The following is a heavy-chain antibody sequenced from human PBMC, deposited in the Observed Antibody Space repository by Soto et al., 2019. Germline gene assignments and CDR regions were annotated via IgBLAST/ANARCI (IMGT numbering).Heavy chain of an antibody. V-gene: IGHV3-23*01. D-gene: IGHD3-10*01. CDR2: ISGNGGNT. CDR3: AGGSGSYNRYYYYYGMDV. J-gene: IGHJ6*02. CDR1: GISFSTYG. Sequence: GGSLRLSCVASGISFSTYGMSWVRQAPGKGLEWVSAISGNGGNTFYADSVKGRFTISRDNSKNTVYLQMNSLRAEDTAVYYFAGGSGSYNRYYYYYGMDVWGQGTTVTVSS.